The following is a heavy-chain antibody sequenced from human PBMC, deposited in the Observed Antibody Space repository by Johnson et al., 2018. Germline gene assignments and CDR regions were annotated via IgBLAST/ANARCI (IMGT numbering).Heavy chain of an antibody. CDR3: ARGGRSSSWYASGDYYYYMDV. J-gene: IGHJ6*03. D-gene: IGHD6-13*01. V-gene: IGHV3-23*04. CDR1: GVTFSSYA. CDR2: ISVRGGST. Sequence: VQLVQSGGGLVQPGGSLRLSCAASGVTFSSYAMSWVRQAPGKGLGWVSGISVRGGSTYYADSVKGRFTISRDNSKNSLYLQMNSLRAGDTAVYYWARGGRSSSWYASGDYYYYMDVWGKGTTVTVSS.